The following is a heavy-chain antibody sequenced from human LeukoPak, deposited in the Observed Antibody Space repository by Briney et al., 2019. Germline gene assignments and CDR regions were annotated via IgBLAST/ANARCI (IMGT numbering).Heavy chain of an antibody. CDR2: INWNGAWT. J-gene: IGHJ5*02. V-gene: IGHV3-20*04. CDR1: GFKFDDYG. CDR3: AGYYYDSSRGFDL. Sequence: GGSLRLSCAASGFKFDDYGMSWVRQAPGKGLEWVCDINWNGAWTGYADSVKGRFTISRDNAKNSLYLHMNSLRAEDTALYYCAGYYYDSSRGFDLWGQGTLVTVSA. D-gene: IGHD3-22*01.